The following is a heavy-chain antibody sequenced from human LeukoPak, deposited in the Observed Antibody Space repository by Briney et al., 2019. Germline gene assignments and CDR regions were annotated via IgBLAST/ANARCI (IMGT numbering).Heavy chain of an antibody. CDR1: GFTFGDYA. D-gene: IGHD5-18*01. CDR3: ARDTAMVTTYYYGMDV. J-gene: IGHJ6*02. V-gene: IGHV3-49*04. Sequence: GGSLRLSCTASGFTFGDYAMSWVRQAPGKGLEWVGFIRSKAYGGTTEYAASVKGRVTISREDSKSIAYLQMNSLKTVATPVYYCARDTAMVTTYYYGMDVWGQGTTVTVSS. CDR2: IRSKAYGGTT.